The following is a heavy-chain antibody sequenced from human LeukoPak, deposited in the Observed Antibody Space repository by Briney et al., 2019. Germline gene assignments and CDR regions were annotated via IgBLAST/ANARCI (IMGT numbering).Heavy chain of an antibody. Sequence: SETLSLTCGASGFTISNYAMIWVRQPAGKGLEWIGRIYSSGDTNYNLSLTSRLTISLDKYYNQLSLRLTSVTHADTAVYYCVTEIMVYGDSCRWPRFVCWGQGTLVTVSS. CDR2: IYSSGDT. V-gene: IGHV4-4*07. CDR3: VTEIMVYGDSCRWPRFVC. D-gene: IGHD3-22*01. CDR1: GFTISNYA. J-gene: IGHJ4*02.